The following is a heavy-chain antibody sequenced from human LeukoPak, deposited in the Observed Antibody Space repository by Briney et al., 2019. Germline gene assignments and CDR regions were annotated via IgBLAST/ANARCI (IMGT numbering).Heavy chain of an antibody. V-gene: IGHV1-69*04. J-gene: IGHJ4*02. Sequence: SVKVSCKASGGTFSSYAISWVRQAPGQGLEWMGRIIPILGIANYAQKFQGRVTITADKSTSTAYMELSSLRSEDTAVYYCASGEHYSYLDYWGQATLVTVSS. CDR2: IIPILGIA. CDR3: ASGEHYSYLDY. D-gene: IGHD4-11*01. CDR1: GGTFSSYA.